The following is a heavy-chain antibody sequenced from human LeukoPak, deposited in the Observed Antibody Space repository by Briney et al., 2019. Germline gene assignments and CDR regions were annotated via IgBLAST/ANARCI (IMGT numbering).Heavy chain of an antibody. CDR3: ARGWAAADY. CDR2: INHSGST. CDR1: GGSISSGDYY. D-gene: IGHD6-13*01. Sequence: SETLSLTCTVSGGSISSGDYYWSWIRQPPGKGLEWIGEINHSGSTNYNPSLKSRVTISVDTSKNQFSLKLSSVTAADTAVYYCARGWAAADYWGQGTLVTVSS. V-gene: IGHV4-39*07. J-gene: IGHJ4*02.